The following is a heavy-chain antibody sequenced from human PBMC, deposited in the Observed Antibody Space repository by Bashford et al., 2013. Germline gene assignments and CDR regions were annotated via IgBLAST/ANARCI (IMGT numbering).Heavy chain of an antibody. CDR2: INPNSGGS. D-gene: IGHD1-26*01. Sequence: WVRQAPGQGLEWMGWINPNSGGSDLPQKFQGRVTMTRDTSISTAYMELSRLTSDDTAVYFCARDGPVVGVWNAFDVWGQGTVVTVSS. V-gene: IGHV1-2*02. CDR3: ARDGPVVGVWNAFDV. J-gene: IGHJ3*01.